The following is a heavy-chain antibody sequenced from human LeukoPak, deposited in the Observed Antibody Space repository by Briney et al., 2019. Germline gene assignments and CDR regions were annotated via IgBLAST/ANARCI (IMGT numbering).Heavy chain of an antibody. D-gene: IGHD1-26*01. CDR1: GGSISSSSYY. CDR2: IYYSGST. Sequence: SETLSLTCTVSGGSISSSSYYWGWIRQPPGKGLEWIGSIYYSGSTYYNPSLKSRVTISVDTSNNQFSLKLSSVTAADTAVYFCARALLGATMGGATFDIWGQGTLVTVSS. CDR3: ARALLGATMGGATFDI. V-gene: IGHV4-39*07. J-gene: IGHJ3*02.